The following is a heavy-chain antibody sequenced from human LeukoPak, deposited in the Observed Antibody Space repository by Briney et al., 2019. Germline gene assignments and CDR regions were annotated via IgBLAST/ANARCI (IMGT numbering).Heavy chain of an antibody. CDR2: IKQDGSEK. CDR3: ARDPRMEMACFDS. Sequence: GGFLRLSCAASGCRFSRYWMSLVRQATGKWLECVANIKQDGSEKHYVASVKGRFTISRDNAKNSLYLQMNSLRAEDTAVYFCARDPRMEMACFDSWGQGTLVTVSS. J-gene: IGHJ4*02. D-gene: IGHD5-24*01. V-gene: IGHV3-7*05. CDR1: GCRFSRYW.